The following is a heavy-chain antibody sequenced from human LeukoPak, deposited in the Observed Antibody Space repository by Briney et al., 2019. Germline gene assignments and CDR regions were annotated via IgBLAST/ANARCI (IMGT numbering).Heavy chain of an antibody. CDR3: ARGSSTNCYGGNCFYYYMAV. Sequence: GGSLRLSCAASGFTFSTYAMHWVRQAPGKGLEWVAVTSFDVTTKYYADSVKGRFTVSRDNSKNTLILQMNSLRAEDTAVYYCARGSSTNCYGGNCFYYYMAVWGKGTTVTVSS. J-gene: IGHJ6*03. D-gene: IGHD2-2*01. V-gene: IGHV3-30*04. CDR1: GFTFSTYA. CDR2: TSFDVTTK.